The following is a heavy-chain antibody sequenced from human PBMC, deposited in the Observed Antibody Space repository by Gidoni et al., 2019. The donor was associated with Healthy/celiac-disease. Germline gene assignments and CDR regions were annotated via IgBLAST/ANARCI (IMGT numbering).Heavy chain of an antibody. CDR1: GFTFGDYA. Sequence: EVQLVESGGGLVKPGRSLRLSCTASGFTFGDYAMSWFRQAPGKGLEWVGFIRSKAYGGTTEYAASVKGRFTISRDDSKSIAYLQMNSLKTEDTAVYYCTSVLRYFDWLLYPGAFDIWGQGTMVTVSS. J-gene: IGHJ3*02. V-gene: IGHV3-49*05. D-gene: IGHD3-9*01. CDR2: IRSKAYGGTT. CDR3: TSVLRYFDWLLYPGAFDI.